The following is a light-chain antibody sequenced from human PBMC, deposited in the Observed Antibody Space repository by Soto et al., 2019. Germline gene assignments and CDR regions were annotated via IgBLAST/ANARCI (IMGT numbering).Light chain of an antibody. CDR3: QQYGSSGT. Sequence: EIVMTHSPATLSVPPRESATPSCRASQRISTNLAWYQHKRGQAPRLLIYGASTRATGIPDRFSGSGSGTDFTLTISRLEPEDFAVYYCQQYGSSGTFGQGTKVDIK. V-gene: IGKV3-20*01. J-gene: IGKJ1*01. CDR2: GAS. CDR1: QRISTN.